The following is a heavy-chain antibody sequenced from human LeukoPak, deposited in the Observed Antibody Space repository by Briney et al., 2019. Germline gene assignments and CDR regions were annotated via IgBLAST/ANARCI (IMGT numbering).Heavy chain of an antibody. CDR2: INPNSGGT. J-gene: IGHJ4*02. D-gene: IGHD3-10*02. V-gene: IGHV1-2*02. Sequence: ASVKVSCKASGYTFTGYYMHWVRQAPGQGLVWMGWINPNSGGTKYAQKFQGRVTMTRDTSISTAYMELSRLGSDDTAVYYCASGLFSGSYYYYFDYWGQGTLVTVSS. CDR1: GYTFTGYY. CDR3: ASGLFSGSYYYYFDY.